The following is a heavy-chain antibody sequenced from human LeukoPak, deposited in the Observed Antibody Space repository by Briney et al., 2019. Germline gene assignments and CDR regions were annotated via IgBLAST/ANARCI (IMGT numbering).Heavy chain of an antibody. J-gene: IGHJ4*02. CDR2: IYSGGST. Sequence: TGGSLRLSCAASGFTVSSNYMSWVRQAPGKGLEWVSIIYSGGSTYFADSVKGRFTISRDNSKNTLYLQMNSLRAEDTGVYYCARDSGYNAFDYWGQGTLVTVSS. V-gene: IGHV3-53*01. D-gene: IGHD5-12*01. CDR1: GFTVSSNY. CDR3: ARDSGYNAFDY.